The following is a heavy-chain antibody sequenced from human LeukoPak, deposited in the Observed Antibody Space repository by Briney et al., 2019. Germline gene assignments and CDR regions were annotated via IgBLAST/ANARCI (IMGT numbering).Heavy chain of an antibody. J-gene: IGHJ6*02. CDR1: GYTFTGYY. Sequence: ASVKVSCKASGYTFTGYYMHWVRQAPGQGLEWMGWINPNSGGTNYAQKLQGWVTMTRDTSISTAYMELSRLRSDDTAVYYCARGGYSTGPHYYYYGMDVWGQGTTVTVSS. CDR3: ARGGYSTGPHYYYYGMDV. V-gene: IGHV1-2*04. CDR2: INPNSGGT. D-gene: IGHD1-26*01.